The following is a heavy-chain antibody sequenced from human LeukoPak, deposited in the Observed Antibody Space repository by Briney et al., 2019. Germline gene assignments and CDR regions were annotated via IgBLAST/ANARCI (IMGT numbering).Heavy chain of an antibody. V-gene: IGHV3-48*01. Sequence: PGGSLRLSCAASGFTFNTFGMNWVRQAPGKGLGWLSYISSVANTMYYADSVKGRFTISRDNAKNSLYLQMNSLRAEDTAVYYCARVGSLYLGDFDYWGQGTQVTVSS. CDR3: ARVGSLYLGDFDY. CDR1: GFTFNTFG. D-gene: IGHD3-16*01. J-gene: IGHJ4*02. CDR2: ISSVANTM.